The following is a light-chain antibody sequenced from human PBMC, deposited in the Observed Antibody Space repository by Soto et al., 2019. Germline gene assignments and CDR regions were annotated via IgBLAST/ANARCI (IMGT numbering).Light chain of an antibody. V-gene: IGLV2-8*01. J-gene: IGLJ1*01. CDR3: SSYAGSNKV. CDR2: EVS. CDR1: SSDVGGYNY. Sequence: QSALTQPPSASGSPGQPVTLSCTGKSSDVGGYNYVSWYQQHPGKAPKLMIYEVSKRPSGVPDRFSGSKSGNTASLTVSGLQAEDETDYYCSSYAGSNKVFGAGTKVTV.